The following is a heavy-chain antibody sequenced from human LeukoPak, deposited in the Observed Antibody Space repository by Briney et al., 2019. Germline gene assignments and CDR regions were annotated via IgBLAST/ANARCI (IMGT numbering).Heavy chain of an antibody. CDR2: ISHDGNSD. V-gene: IGHV3-30*18. D-gene: IGHD6-19*01. CDR1: GFTFNGYD. CDR3: AKGAHRSGWPADWLDP. J-gene: IGHJ5*02. Sequence: PGRSLRLSCTGSGFTFNGYDMHWVRQAPGKGLEWVTFISHDGNSDHYIDSVKGRFTVSRDNSKNTLYLQMNSLRGEDTAVYYCAKGAHRSGWPADWLDPWGQGTLVIVSS.